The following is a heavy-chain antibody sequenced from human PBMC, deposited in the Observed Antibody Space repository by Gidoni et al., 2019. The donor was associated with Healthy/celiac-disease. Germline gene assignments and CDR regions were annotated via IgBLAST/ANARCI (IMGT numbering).Heavy chain of an antibody. CDR3: ARGSKRWLQPKENAFDI. D-gene: IGHD5-18*01. V-gene: IGHV4-34*01. CDR1: GGSFSGYY. Sequence: QVQLQQWGAGLLQPSEPLSLTCAVYGGSFSGYYGSWIRQPPGKGLEWIGEINHSGSTNYYPSLKSRVTIAIDTSKNQFSLKLSSVTAADTAVYYCARGSKRWLQPKENAFDIWGQGTMVTVSS. J-gene: IGHJ3*02. CDR2: INHSGST.